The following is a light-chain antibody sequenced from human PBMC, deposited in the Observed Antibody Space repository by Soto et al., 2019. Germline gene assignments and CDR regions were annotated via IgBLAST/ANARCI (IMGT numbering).Light chain of an antibody. Sequence: DILMTQSPSSLSASVGDRVTITCRASQGISNYLACYHQKRGKVPKLLIYSAFTLQSGVPSRFSGSVSGTDFTLTISSLQPEDVATYYCQKYNSAPHTFGPGTKVDIK. J-gene: IGKJ3*01. V-gene: IGKV1-27*01. CDR2: SAF. CDR1: QGISNY. CDR3: QKYNSAPHT.